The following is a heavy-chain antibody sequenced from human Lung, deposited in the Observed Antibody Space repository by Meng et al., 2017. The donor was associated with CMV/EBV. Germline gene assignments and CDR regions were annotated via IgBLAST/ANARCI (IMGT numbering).Heavy chain of an antibody. Sequence: ASVKVSCKASGYTFTSYYMHWVRQAPGRGLEWMGIINPSGGSTSYAQKFQGRVTMTRDTSTSTVYMELSSLRSEDTAVYYCASGWGGDDYDNWGQGTLVTVSS. D-gene: IGHD3-22*01. J-gene: IGHJ4*02. CDR3: ASGWGGDDYDN. CDR1: GYTFTSYY. V-gene: IGHV1-46*01. CDR2: INPSGGST.